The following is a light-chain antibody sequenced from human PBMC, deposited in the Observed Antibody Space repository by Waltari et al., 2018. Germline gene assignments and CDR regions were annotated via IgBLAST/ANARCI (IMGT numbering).Light chain of an antibody. CDR2: EVN. CDR3: CSYAGASSVV. V-gene: IGLV2-23*02. CDR1: SSDVGRYNL. Sequence: QSALTQPASVSGSPGQSITFSCTGTSSDVGRYNLVSWYQHHPGKAPRLMIYEVNKRPSGGSNRFSGSKSGNTASLTISGLQAEDEADYYCCSYAGASSVVFVGGTKLTVL. J-gene: IGLJ2*01.